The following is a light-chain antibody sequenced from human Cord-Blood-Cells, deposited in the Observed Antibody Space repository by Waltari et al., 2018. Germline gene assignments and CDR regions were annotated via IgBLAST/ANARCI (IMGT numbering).Light chain of an antibody. V-gene: IGKV1-12*01. J-gene: IGKJ2*01. CDR3: QYANRFPYT. Sequence: DIQVTQSPSSVSASVGDRVTITCRASQGISSWLAWYQQQPGNAPKLLIYAATSVQSVLPSRSSGSGSGTDSTLTSSSLQHEYAATYYYQYANRFPYTFGQGTKLEIK. CDR2: AAT. CDR1: QGISSW.